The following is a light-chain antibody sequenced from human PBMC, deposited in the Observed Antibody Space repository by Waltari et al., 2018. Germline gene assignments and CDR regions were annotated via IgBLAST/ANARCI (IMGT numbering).Light chain of an antibody. CDR1: QSVLFSTNNKNY. V-gene: IGKV4-1*01. J-gene: IGKJ1*01. CDR2: WAS. CDR3: QQYRSTLWT. Sequence: DIVMTQYPDSLAVSLGERATINCTSSQSVLFSTNNKNYLAWYQQKTGQPPKLLFYWASTRESGVPDRFSGSGSGTDFTLTISSLQAEDVAVYYCQQYRSTLWTFGQGTRVEIK.